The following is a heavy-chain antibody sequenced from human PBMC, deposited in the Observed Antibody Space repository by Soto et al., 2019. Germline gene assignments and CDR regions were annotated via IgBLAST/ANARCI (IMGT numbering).Heavy chain of an antibody. D-gene: IGHD5-18*01. CDR3: ARDRAPRGYSYGHKIPIEYCFDY. J-gene: IGHJ4*02. V-gene: IGHV3-33*01. CDR2: IWYDGSNK. Sequence: QVQLVESGGGVVQPGRSLRLSCAASGFTFSSYGMHWVRQAPGKGLEWVAVIWYDGSNKYYADSVKGRFTISRDNSKNTLYLQMNSLRAEDTAVYYCARDRAPRGYSYGHKIPIEYCFDYWGQGTLVTVSS. CDR1: GFTFSSYG.